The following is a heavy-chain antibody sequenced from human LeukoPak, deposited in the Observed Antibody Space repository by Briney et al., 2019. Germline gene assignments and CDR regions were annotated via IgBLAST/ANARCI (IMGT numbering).Heavy chain of an antibody. CDR2: IYHSGST. Sequence: PSQTLSLTCTVSGGSISSGGYYWSWIRQPPGKGLEWIGYIYHSGSTYYNPSLKSRVTISVDRSKNQFSLKLSSVTAADTAVYYCARGGSVVPAALVAFDYWGQGTLVTVSS. CDR3: ARGGSVVPAALVAFDY. CDR1: GGSISSGGYY. D-gene: IGHD2-2*01. V-gene: IGHV4-30-2*01. J-gene: IGHJ4*02.